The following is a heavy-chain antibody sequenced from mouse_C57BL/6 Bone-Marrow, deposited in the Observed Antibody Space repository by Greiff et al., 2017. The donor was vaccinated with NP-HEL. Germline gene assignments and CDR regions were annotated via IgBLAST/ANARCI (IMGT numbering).Heavy chain of an antibody. V-gene: IGHV1-59*01. CDR3: ARGIPRMDY. Sequence: QVQLQQPGAELVRPGTSVKLSCKASGYTFTSYWMHWVKQRPGQGLEWIGVIDPSDSYTNYNQKFKGKATLTVDTSSSTAYMQLRSLTSEDSAVYYCARGIPRMDYWGQGTAATVTS. CDR1: GYTFTSYW. J-gene: IGHJ4*01. CDR2: IDPSDSYT. D-gene: IGHD5-2*01.